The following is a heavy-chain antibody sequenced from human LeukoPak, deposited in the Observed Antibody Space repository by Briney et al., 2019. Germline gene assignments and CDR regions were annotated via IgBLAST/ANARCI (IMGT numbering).Heavy chain of an antibody. D-gene: IGHD6-19*01. Sequence: PGGSLRLPCAASGFTFSSYAMSWVRQVTGKGLEWVAAIRIDGDTFYPDSVKGRFTISRENAKNSLYLQMNSLRAGDTAVYYCVREAGSGWTNFDSWGQGTLVTVSS. CDR3: VREAGSGWTNFDS. CDR1: GFTFSSYA. J-gene: IGHJ4*02. V-gene: IGHV3-13*04. CDR2: IRIDGDT.